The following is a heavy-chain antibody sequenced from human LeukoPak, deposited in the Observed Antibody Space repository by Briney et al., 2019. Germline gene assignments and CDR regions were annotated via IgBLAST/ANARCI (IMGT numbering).Heavy chain of an antibody. CDR3: ASEYYYDTSGYYSLAS. Sequence: SGTLSLTCVVSGGSISSSNWWSWVRQPPGKGLEWIGYIYYSGSTNYNPSLKSRVTMSVDTSKNQFSLKLRSVTAADTAVYYCASEYYYDTSGYYSLASWGQGHLVTVSS. D-gene: IGHD3-22*01. CDR1: GGSISSSNW. V-gene: IGHV4-4*02. CDR2: IYYSGST. J-gene: IGHJ4*02.